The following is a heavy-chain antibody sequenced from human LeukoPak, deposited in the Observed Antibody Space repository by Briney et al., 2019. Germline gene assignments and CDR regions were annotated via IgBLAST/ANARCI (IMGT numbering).Heavy chain of an antibody. D-gene: IGHD3-10*01. CDR1: GFTFTGHY. CDR2: INANTGVT. J-gene: IGHJ4*02. Sequence: ASVKVSCKTSGFTFTGHYMHWLRQAPGQGLEWMGWINANTGVTHYAVKFQGRVTITRDTSISTVYMDLSSLQSDDTAVYYCARDAYGSGSYYYWGQGTLVTVSS. CDR3: ARDAYGSGSYYY. V-gene: IGHV1-2*02.